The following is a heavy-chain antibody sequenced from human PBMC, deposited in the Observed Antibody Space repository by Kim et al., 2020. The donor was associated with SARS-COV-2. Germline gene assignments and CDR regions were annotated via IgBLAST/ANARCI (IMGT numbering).Heavy chain of an antibody. J-gene: IGHJ1*01. CDR1: GGSISSSSYY. Sequence: SETLSLTCTVSGGSISSSSYYWGWIRQPPGMGLEWIGSIYYSGSTYYNPSLKSRVTISVDTSKNQFSLKLSSVTAADTAVYYCARLLKYGDYGGGYFQHWGQGTLVTVSS. V-gene: IGHV4-39*01. D-gene: IGHD4-17*01. CDR2: IYYSGST. CDR3: ARLLKYGDYGGGYFQH.